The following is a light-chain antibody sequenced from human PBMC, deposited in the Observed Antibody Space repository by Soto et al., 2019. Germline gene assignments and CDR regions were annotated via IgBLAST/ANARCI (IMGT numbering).Light chain of an antibody. J-gene: IGLJ2*01. V-gene: IGLV1-47*01. Sequence: QPVLTQPPSASGTPGQRVTISCSGSSSNIESNYVYWYQQLPGTAPKLLIYRNNQRPSGVPDRFSGSKSGTSASLAISGLRSEDEAAYYCAAWDDSLSGLLFGGGTKVTVL. CDR2: RNN. CDR3: AAWDDSLSGLL. CDR1: SSNIESNY.